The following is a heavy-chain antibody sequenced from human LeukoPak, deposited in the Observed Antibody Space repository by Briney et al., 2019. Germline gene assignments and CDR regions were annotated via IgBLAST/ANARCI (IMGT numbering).Heavy chain of an antibody. J-gene: IGHJ4*02. Sequence: PGGSLRLSCAASGFTFSSYSMNWVRQAPGKGLEWVSYISSSSSTIYYADSVKGRFTISRDNAKNSLYLQMNSLRAEDTAVYYCATLTFGYCSSTSCYTHDYWGQGTLVTVSS. CDR2: ISSSSSTI. CDR3: ATLTFGYCSSTSCYTHDY. CDR1: GFTFSSYS. V-gene: IGHV3-48*04. D-gene: IGHD2-2*02.